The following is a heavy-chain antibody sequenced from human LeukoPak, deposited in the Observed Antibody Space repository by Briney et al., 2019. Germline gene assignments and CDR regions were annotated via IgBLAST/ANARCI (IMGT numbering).Heavy chain of an antibody. CDR2: IYSGAPDAT. CDR3: ATEKWGSLDF. V-gene: IGHV5-51*01. CDR1: GYSFTTYW. D-gene: IGHD3-16*01. Sequence: GESLRISCKASGYSFTTYWIGWVRQMPGKGLEWMGIIYSGAPDATRYSPSLQGQVTVSVDKSISTAYLQGSSLKASDPAMYYCATEKWGSLDFWGQGTLVTVSS. J-gene: IGHJ4*02.